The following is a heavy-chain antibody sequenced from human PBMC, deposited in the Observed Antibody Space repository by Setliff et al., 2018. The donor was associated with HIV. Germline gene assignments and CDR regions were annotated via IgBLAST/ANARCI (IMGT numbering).Heavy chain of an antibody. Sequence: SETLSLTCTVSGGSITSYYWNWIRQSPGKGLEWIGYIFDSGTTKYNPSVTSRVTISVDASKNQFSLKLSSVNAADTAVYYCARLDCSSSSGFVDYWGQGTLVTVSS. CDR1: GGSITSYY. V-gene: IGHV4-59*08. J-gene: IGHJ4*02. CDR3: ARLDCSSSSGFVDY. D-gene: IGHD2-2*01. CDR2: IFDSGTT.